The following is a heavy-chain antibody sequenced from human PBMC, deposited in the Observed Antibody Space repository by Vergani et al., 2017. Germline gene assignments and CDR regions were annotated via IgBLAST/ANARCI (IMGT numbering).Heavy chain of an antibody. J-gene: IGHJ4*02. CDR3: TRGWYYDSIAYWTY. CDR2: ISPSGGST. Sequence: VQLVQSGAEVKKPGASVKVFCKASGYTFTSYYMHWVRQASGQGLEWMGIISPSGGSTSYAQKFQGRVTMTRDTSTSTDYMELRSLRSEDAAVYYCTRGWYYDSIAYWTYWGQGTLVTVSS. CDR1: GYTFTSYY. V-gene: IGHV1-46*03. D-gene: IGHD3-22*01.